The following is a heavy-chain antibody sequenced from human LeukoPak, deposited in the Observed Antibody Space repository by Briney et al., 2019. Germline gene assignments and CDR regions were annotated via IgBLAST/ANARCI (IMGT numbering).Heavy chain of an antibody. CDR3: ARGYGVVTRNWFDP. CDR1: GFTFSSYW. D-gene: IGHD3-3*01. V-gene: IGHV3-74*01. Sequence: GGSLRLSCAASGFTFSSYWMHWVRQAPGKGLVWVSRINSDGSSTSYADFVKGRFTISRDNAKNTLYLQMNSLRAEDTAVYYCARGYGVVTRNWFDPWGQGTLVTVSS. CDR2: INSDGSST. J-gene: IGHJ5*02.